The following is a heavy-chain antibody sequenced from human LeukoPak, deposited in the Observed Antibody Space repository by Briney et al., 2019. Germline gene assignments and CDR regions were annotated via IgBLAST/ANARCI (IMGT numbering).Heavy chain of an antibody. D-gene: IGHD4/OR15-4a*01. J-gene: IGHJ4*02. Sequence: PGGSLRLPCAASGFTFSSYEMNWVRQAPGKGLEWVSYISSSSSTIYYADSVKGRFTISRDNAKNSLYLQMNSLRAEDTAVYYCARDTLGEGEDANYAVYYFDYWGQGTVVTVSS. CDR3: ARDTLGEGEDANYAVYYFDY. V-gene: IGHV3-48*03. CDR1: GFTFSSYE. CDR2: ISSSSSTI.